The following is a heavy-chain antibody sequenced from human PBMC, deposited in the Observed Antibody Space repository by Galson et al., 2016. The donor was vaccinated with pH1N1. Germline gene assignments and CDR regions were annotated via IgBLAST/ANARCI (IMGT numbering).Heavy chain of an antibody. Sequence: SLRLSCAASGFSISTYWMTWVRQAPGKGLEWVANIGQDGSKIYCVDSVKGRFTISRDNAKNSLYLQMNSLRREDTAVYYCARAIGAADSLWGQGTLVTVSS. CDR3: ARAIGAADSL. J-gene: IGHJ4*02. CDR1: GFSISTYW. V-gene: IGHV3-7*04. D-gene: IGHD6-13*01. CDR2: IGQDGSKI.